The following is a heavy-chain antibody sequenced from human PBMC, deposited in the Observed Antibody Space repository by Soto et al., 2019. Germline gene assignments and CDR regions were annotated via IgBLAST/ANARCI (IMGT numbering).Heavy chain of an antibody. CDR3: AATLDANSGSGYYGMDV. V-gene: IGHV1-58*01. Sequence: SVNVSCTPPGFRFTNSAVHWVRQARGQRLEWIGWIVVGSGTTNYAQRFQERVTITRDMSTSTAYMDLSSLRSEDTAVYYCAATLDANSGSGYYGMDVWGQGTTVTVSS. CDR1: GFRFTNSA. CDR2: IVVGSGTT. J-gene: IGHJ6*02. D-gene: IGHD3-10*01.